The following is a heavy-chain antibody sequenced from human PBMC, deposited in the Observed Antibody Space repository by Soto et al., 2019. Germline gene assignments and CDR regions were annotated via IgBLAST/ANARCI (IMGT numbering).Heavy chain of an antibody. CDR1: GFSLSTSGVG. V-gene: IGHV2-5*02. D-gene: IGHD4-17*01. CDR3: AHRVEYYGEFDY. Sequence: QITLKESGPTLVKPTQTLTLTCTFSGFSLSTSGVGVGWIRQPPGKALEWLALIYWDDDKRYSPSLKSRLTIAKDTSKDQVVLTMTNMDPVDTATYYCAHRVEYYGEFDYWGQGTLVTVSS. CDR2: IYWDDDK. J-gene: IGHJ4*02.